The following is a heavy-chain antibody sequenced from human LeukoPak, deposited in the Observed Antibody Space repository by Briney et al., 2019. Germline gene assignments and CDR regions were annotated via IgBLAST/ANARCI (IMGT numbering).Heavy chain of an antibody. D-gene: IGHD2-15*01. J-gene: IGHJ4*02. CDR3: ARVDGSPDY. Sequence: ASVKVSCKASGGTFSSYAISWVRQAPGQGPEWLGRIIPMVRRVTYAERFQDRVTITADKATTTVYMDLRSLTSDDTAVYFCARVDGSPDYWGQGTLVTVSS. CDR2: IIPMVRRV. V-gene: IGHV1-69*04. CDR1: GGTFSSYA.